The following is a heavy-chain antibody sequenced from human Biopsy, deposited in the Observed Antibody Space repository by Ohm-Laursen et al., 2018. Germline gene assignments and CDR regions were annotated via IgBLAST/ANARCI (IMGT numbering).Heavy chain of an antibody. CDR3: VAYPSSGFFENNDDFAMDV. CDR1: GGAFTNYA. Sequence: ASVKVSCKASGGAFTNYAINWVRQAPGHGLEWMGGIITVSETAGYAERFQGRVTITADVTTTTAYMDLSGLRSEGTAVYYCVAYPSSGFFENNDDFAMDVWGQGTTVIVSS. V-gene: IGHV1-69*13. J-gene: IGHJ6*02. CDR2: IITVSETA. D-gene: IGHD6-19*01.